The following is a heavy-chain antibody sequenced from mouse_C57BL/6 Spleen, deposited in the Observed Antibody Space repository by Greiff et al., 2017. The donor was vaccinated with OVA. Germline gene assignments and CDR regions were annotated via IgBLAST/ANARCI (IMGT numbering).Heavy chain of an antibody. CDR1: GYTFTDYE. V-gene: IGHV1-15*01. Sequence: VQLQQSGAELVRPGASVTLSCKASGYTFTDYEMHWVKQTPVHGLEWIGAIDPETGGTAYNQKFKGKAILTADKYSSTAYMELRSLTSEDSAVYYCTRYYYGSSSFYARDYWGQGTSVTVSS. D-gene: IGHD1-1*01. CDR3: TRYYYGSSSFYARDY. J-gene: IGHJ4*01. CDR2: IDPETGGT.